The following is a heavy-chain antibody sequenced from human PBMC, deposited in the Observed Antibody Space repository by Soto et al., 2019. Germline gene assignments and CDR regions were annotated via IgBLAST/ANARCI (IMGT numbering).Heavy chain of an antibody. CDR1: GGSFSGYY. V-gene: IGHV4-34*01. Sequence: SETLSLTCAVYGGSFSGYYWGWIRQPPGKGLEWIGEINHSRTTNYNPSLKSRITISVDTSNNQFSLKMTSVTAADTAVYYCARDRAPHYYYGMDVWGQGTTVTGSS. J-gene: IGHJ6*02. CDR3: ARDRAPHYYYGMDV. CDR2: INHSRTT.